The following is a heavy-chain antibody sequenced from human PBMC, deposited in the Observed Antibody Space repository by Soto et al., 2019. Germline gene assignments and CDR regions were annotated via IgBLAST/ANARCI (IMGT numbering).Heavy chain of an antibody. V-gene: IGHV1-18*01. Sequence: QLVQSGDEVKKPGASVKVSCKSSGYTFITNGISWVRQAPGQGLEWMGWISGHNGNTKYAQRFQGRVTMTTDTSTRTDYMELRSLRTDDTAVYYCARDPSSSSWLRCDYWGQGPLVTVSS. D-gene: IGHD6-13*01. CDR2: ISGHNGNT. CDR3: ARDPSSSSWLRCDY. CDR1: GYTFITNG. J-gene: IGHJ4*02.